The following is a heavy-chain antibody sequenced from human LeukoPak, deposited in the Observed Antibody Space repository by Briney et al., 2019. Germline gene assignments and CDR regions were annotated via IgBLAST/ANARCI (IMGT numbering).Heavy chain of an antibody. J-gene: IGHJ2*01. CDR2: ISGSGGGT. CDR3: AKDRVAHFFYWYFDL. CDR1: GFTFSSYA. V-gene: IGHV3-23*01. Sequence: GGSLRLSCAASGFTFSSYAMSGVRQAPGKGLEWVSGISGSGGGTLYADSVKGRFTISRDNSKKTVYLQMNSLRAEDTAVYYCAKDRVAHFFYWYFDLWGRGTLVTVSS. D-gene: IGHD5-12*01.